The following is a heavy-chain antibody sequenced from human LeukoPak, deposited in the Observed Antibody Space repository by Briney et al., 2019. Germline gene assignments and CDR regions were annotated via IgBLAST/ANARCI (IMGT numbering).Heavy chain of an antibody. Sequence: GASVKVSCKASGGTFSSYAISWVRQAPGQGLEWMGGIIPIFGTANYAQKFQGRVTITADESTSTANMELSSLRSEDTAVYYCARVRPPPYYYYGMDVWSQGTTVTVSS. CDR2: IIPIFGTA. V-gene: IGHV1-69*13. CDR1: GGTFSSYA. D-gene: IGHD6-6*01. CDR3: ARVRPPPYYYYGMDV. J-gene: IGHJ6*02.